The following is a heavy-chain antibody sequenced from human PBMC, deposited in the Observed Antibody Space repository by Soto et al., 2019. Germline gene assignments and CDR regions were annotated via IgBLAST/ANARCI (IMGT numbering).Heavy chain of an antibody. CDR3: ARAPYSSSWSYYYYGMDV. D-gene: IGHD6-13*01. CDR1: GCTFSSYA. V-gene: IGHV1-69*13. CDR2: IIPIFGTA. J-gene: IGHJ6*02. Sequence: SVKVSCKASGCTFSSYAISCVRQAPGQVLEWMGGIIPIFGTANYAQKFQGRVTITADESTSTAYMELSSLRSEDTAVYYCARAPYSSSWSYYYYGMDVWGQGTTVTVSS.